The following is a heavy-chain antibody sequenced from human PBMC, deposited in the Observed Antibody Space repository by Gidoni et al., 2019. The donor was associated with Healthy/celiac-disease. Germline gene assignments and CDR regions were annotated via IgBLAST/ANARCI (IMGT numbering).Heavy chain of an antibody. CDR2: ISYDGSNK. CDR1: GFTFSSYG. J-gene: IGHJ3*02. V-gene: IGHV3-30*18. CDR3: AKDRRGITIFGVVIMQAFDI. D-gene: IGHD3-3*01. Sequence: QVQLVESGGGVVQPGRSLRLSCAASGFTFSSYGMHWVRQAPGKGLEWVAVISYDGSNKYYADSVKGRFTISRDNSKNTLYLQMNSLRAEDTAVYYCAKDRRGITIFGVVIMQAFDIWGQGTMVTVSS.